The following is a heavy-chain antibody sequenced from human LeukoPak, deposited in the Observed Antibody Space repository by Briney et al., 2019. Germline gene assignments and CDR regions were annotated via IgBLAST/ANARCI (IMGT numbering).Heavy chain of an antibody. CDR3: ARGRYSSRSFDY. D-gene: IGHD6-13*01. J-gene: IGHJ4*02. Sequence: PSETLSLTCSVSGGSISNYYWSWIREPPGKGLEWIGYIYYSGSTNYNPSLKSRVTISVDTSKNQFSLKLSSVTAADTAVYYCARGRYSSRSFDYWGQGTLVTVSS. CDR2: IYYSGST. V-gene: IGHV4-59*01. CDR1: GGSISNYY.